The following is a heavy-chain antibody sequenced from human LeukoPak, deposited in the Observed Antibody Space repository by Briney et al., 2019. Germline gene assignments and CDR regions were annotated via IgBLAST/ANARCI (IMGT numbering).Heavy chain of an antibody. CDR1: GFTFSSYS. CDR2: ISSSSSYI. J-gene: IGHJ4*02. V-gene: IGHV3-21*01. Sequence: GGSLRLSCAASGFTFSSYSMNWVRQAPGKGLEWVSSISSSSSYIYYADSVKGRFTISRDNAKNSLYLQMNSLRAEDTAVYYCARRVCSTSGYIDYWGQGTLVTVSS. D-gene: IGHD2-2*02. CDR3: ARRVCSTSGYIDY.